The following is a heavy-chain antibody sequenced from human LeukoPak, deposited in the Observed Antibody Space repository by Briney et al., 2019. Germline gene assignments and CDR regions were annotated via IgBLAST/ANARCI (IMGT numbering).Heavy chain of an antibody. D-gene: IGHD4-17*01. Sequence: SETLSLTCSVSGGSVSSYFWSWIRRPPGKGLEWIGYAHYSGSTNYNPSLKSRVTISVDTSKNQFSLKLSSVTAADTAVYYCARLVTTVTSRGAFDIWGQGTMVTVSS. J-gene: IGHJ3*02. CDR1: GGSVSSYF. V-gene: IGHV4-59*08. CDR2: AHYSGST. CDR3: ARLVTTVTSRGAFDI.